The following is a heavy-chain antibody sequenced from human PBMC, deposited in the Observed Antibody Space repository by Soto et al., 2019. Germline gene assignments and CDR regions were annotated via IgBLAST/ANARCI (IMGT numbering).Heavy chain of an antibody. CDR3: AKDRGALRWSEEHYYFDY. CDR2: ISYDGRNK. Sequence: QVQLVESGGGVVQPGRSLRLSCAASGFSFSNNGMHWVRQAPGKGLEWVAIISYDGRNKYYADAVKGRFTISRDNSKNTLYLQTDSLRAEDTAVYYCAKDRGALRWSEEHYYFDYWGQGSLVTVSS. V-gene: IGHV3-30*18. D-gene: IGHD4-17*01. CDR1: GFSFSNNG. J-gene: IGHJ4*02.